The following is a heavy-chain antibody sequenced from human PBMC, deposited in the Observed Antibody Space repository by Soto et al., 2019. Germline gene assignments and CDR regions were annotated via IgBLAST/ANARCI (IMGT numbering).Heavy chain of an antibody. D-gene: IGHD3-22*01. CDR3: AKVSAYYYDSSGHYIGY. V-gene: IGHV3-23*01. CDR2: ISGSGGST. Sequence: LSLSCAASGFTFSSYAMSWVRQAPGKGLEWVSAISGSGGSTYYADTVKGRFTISRDNSENTLYLQMNSLRAEGTAVYYCAKVSAYYYDSSGHYIGYWGQGTLVTVSS. CDR1: GFTFSSYA. J-gene: IGHJ4*02.